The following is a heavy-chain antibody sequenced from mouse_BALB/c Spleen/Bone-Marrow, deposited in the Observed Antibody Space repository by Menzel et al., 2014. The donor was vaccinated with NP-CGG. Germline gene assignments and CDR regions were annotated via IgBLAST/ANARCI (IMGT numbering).Heavy chain of an antibody. J-gene: IGHJ1*01. CDR2: INPSNGGT. V-gene: IGHV1S81*02. CDR1: GYTFTSYY. CDR3: TRSGFYGYGSYFDV. D-gene: IGHD1-2*01. Sequence: QVQLQQSGAELVKPGASVKLSCKASGYTFTSYYMYWVKQRPGQGLEWIGGINPSNGGTNFNEKFKSKATLTVDKSSSTAYMQLSSLTSEDSAVYYCTRSGFYGYGSYFDVWGAGTTVTVSS.